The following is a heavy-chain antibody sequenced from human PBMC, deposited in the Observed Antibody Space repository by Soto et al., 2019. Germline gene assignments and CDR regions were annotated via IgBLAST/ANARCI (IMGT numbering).Heavy chain of an antibody. CDR3: AKDTGRGGGSVFDY. CDR2: ISGSGADT. Sequence: GGALRLSCAPSGFIFSNYAMSWVRQARGKGLEWVSAISGSGADTYYTESVKGRFTISRDNFKNTLYLQMNSLRAEDTAVYYCAKDTGRGGGSVFDYWGQGTLVTVSS. J-gene: IGHJ4*02. V-gene: IGHV3-23*01. D-gene: IGHD2-15*01. CDR1: GFIFSNYA.